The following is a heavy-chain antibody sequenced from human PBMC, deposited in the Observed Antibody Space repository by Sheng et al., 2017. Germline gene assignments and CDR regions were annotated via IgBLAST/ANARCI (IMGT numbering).Heavy chain of an antibody. CDR1: GFSFNSFG. J-gene: IGHJ4*02. V-gene: IGHV3-33*01. Sequence: QVQLVESGGGRGPALGGPLRLSCAASGFSFNSFGMHWVRQAPGKGLEWVAVIWYDGSNKNYADSVQGRFTISRDNSKNTLYLEMNSLRAEDTAVYYCARDSRGSGYYDYWGQGTLVTVSS. CDR2: IWYDGSNK. CDR3: ARDSRGSGYYDY. D-gene: IGHD3-22*01.